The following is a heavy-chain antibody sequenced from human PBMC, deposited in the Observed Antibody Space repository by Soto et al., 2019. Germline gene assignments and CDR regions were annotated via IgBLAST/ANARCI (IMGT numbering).Heavy chain of an antibody. J-gene: IGHJ3*02. V-gene: IGHV3-23*01. CDR3: ALIAVVVTAIDAFDI. CDR2: ISGSGGST. Sequence: GGSLRLSCAASGFTFSSYAMSWVRQAPGKGLEWVSGISGSGGSTYYADSVKGRFTISRDNSKNTLYLQMNSLRAEDTAVYSCALIAVVVTAIDAFDIWGQGTMVTVSS. CDR1: GFTFSSYA. D-gene: IGHD2-21*02.